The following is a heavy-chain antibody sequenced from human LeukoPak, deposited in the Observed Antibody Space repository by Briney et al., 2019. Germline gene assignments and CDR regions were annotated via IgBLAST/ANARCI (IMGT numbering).Heavy chain of an antibody. CDR2: IKQDGSEK. CDR3: ARLGPFYDSSSYGDYNWFDP. Sequence: GGSLRLSCAASGFTFSSYWMSWVRQAPGKGLEWVANIKQDGSEKYYVDSVKGRLTISRDNAKKSLYLQINSLRAEDTAVYYCARLGPFYDSSSYGDYNWFDPWGQGTLVTVSS. D-gene: IGHD3-22*01. J-gene: IGHJ5*02. CDR1: GFTFSSYW. V-gene: IGHV3-7*03.